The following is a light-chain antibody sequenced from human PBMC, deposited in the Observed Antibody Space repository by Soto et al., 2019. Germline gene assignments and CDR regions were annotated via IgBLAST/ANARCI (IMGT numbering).Light chain of an antibody. CDR2: AAS. CDR1: QGISTF. Sequence: SQLTQSPSSLSASIGDRVTITCRAGQGISTFLAWYQQTPRKAPKLLIYAASTLQSGVPSRFSGSGSGTDFTLTISSLQPEDFATYYCQQLHSYPLTFGGGTKVEIK. CDR3: QQLHSYPLT. V-gene: IGKV1-9*01. J-gene: IGKJ4*01.